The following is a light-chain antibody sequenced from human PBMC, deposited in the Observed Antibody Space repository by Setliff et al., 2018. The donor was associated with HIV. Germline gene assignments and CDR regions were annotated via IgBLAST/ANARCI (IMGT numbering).Light chain of an antibody. Sequence: QSALTQPPSASGTPGQRVTISCSGSGSNIGTNTVTWYHQLPGTAPKVLIHSNNQRPSGVPDRFSGSKSGTSASLAISGLQSEDEADYYCVAWDDSLNGYVFATGTKVTVL. CDR3: VAWDDSLNGYV. CDR2: SNN. V-gene: IGLV1-44*01. J-gene: IGLJ1*01. CDR1: GSNIGTNT.